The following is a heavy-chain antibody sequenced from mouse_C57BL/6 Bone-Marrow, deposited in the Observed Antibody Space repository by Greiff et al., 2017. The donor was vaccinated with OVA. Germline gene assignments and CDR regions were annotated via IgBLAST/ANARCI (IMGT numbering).Heavy chain of an antibody. Sequence: EVKVVESGGDLVKPGGSLKLSCAASGFTFSCYGMSWVRQTPDKRLEWVATISSGGSYTYYPDSVKGRFTISRDNAKNTLYLQMSSLKSDDTAMYYCARHPPSITTVVAPYYYAMDYWGQGTSVTVSS. V-gene: IGHV5-6*01. CDR3: ARHPPSITTVVAPYYYAMDY. D-gene: IGHD1-1*01. CDR1: GFTFSCYG. CDR2: ISSGGSYT. J-gene: IGHJ4*01.